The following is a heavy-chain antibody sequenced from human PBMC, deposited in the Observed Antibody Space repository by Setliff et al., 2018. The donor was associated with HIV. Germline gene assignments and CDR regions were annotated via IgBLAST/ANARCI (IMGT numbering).Heavy chain of an antibody. V-gene: IGHV3-33*06. CDR3: AKDGLAGYFES. D-gene: IGHD1-1*01. CDR2: IWFDGSRK. J-gene: IGHJ4*02. Sequence: GGSLRLSCATSGFTFTNHAMHWVRQAPGKGLEWVAVIWFDGSRKYYADSVKGRFTISRDTSNNTLYLQMNSLRAEDTAVYYCAKDGLAGYFESWGLGTLVTAPQ. CDR1: GFTFTNHA.